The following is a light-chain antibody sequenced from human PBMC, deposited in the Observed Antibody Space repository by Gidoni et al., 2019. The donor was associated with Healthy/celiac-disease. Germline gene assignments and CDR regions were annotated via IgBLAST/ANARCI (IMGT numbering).Light chain of an antibody. Sequence: DIVMTQSPLSLPVTPGEPASISCRSSQSLLHSNGYNYLDWYLQKPGQSPQLLIYLGSNRASGVPDRCSGSGSGTDFTLKISRVEAEDVGVYYCMQALQTPPCSFGQGTKLEIK. CDR1: QSLLHSNGYNY. CDR3: MQALQTPPCS. V-gene: IGKV2-28*01. CDR2: LGS. J-gene: IGKJ2*04.